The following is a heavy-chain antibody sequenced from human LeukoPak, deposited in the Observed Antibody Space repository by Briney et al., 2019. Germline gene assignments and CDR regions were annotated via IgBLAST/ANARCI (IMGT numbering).Heavy chain of an antibody. D-gene: IGHD3-22*01. Sequence: PGRSLRLSCAASGFTFSAYWMHWVRQVPGKGLLWVSRINGDGSTTNYAESVKGRFVISRDNAKNTVYLQMNSLRAEDAAVYYCARDPELTYYDSSGHDYWGQGTPVTVSS. CDR2: INGDGSTT. CDR3: ARDPELTYYDSSGHDY. CDR1: GFTFSAYW. V-gene: IGHV3-74*01. J-gene: IGHJ4*02.